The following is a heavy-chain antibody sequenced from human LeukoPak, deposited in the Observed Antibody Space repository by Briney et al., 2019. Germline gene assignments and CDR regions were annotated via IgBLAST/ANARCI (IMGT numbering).Heavy chain of an antibody. CDR2: IKQDGRKK. V-gene: IGHV3-7*01. CDR3: ARVEVGYYYYMDV. CDR1: GFTVSSNY. Sequence: GGSLRLSCAASGFTVSSNYMSWVRQAPGKGLEWVANIKQDGRKKYYVDSVKGRFTISRDNAKNSLYVQMNSLRAEDTAVYYCARVEVGYYYYMDVWGKGTTVTVSS. D-gene: IGHD1-26*01. J-gene: IGHJ6*03.